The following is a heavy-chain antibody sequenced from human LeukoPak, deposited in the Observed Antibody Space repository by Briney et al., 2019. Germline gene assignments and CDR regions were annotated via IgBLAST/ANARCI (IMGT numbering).Heavy chain of an antibody. Sequence: GASVKVSCKASGYTFTSYGISWVRQAPGQGLEWMGWISAYNGNTNYAQKLQGRVTMTTDTSTSTAYMELRSLRSDDTAVYYCARSHACTRLQWLLPCRINWFDPWGQGTLVTVSS. CDR3: ARSHACTRLQWLLPCRINWFDP. V-gene: IGHV1-18*01. CDR2: ISAYNGNT. J-gene: IGHJ5*02. CDR1: GYTFTSYG. D-gene: IGHD3-22*01.